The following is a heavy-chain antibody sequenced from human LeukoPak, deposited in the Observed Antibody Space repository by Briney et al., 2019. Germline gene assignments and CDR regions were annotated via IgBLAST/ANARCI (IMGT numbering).Heavy chain of an antibody. Sequence: GGSLRLSCAASGVTLNTYAMSWVRQAPGKGLEWVAVTGGSDDSTHYADSVKGRFTISRDNSKNMLYLQMTSLTPEDTAVYYCTKDLMTGFSSGWYFGYWGQGTLVTVST. CDR2: TGGSDDST. CDR3: TKDLMTGFSSGWYFGY. D-gene: IGHD6-19*01. V-gene: IGHV3-23*01. CDR1: GVTLNTYA. J-gene: IGHJ4*02.